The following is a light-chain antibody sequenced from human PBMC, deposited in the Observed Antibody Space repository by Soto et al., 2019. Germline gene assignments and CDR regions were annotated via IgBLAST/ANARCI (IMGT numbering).Light chain of an antibody. CDR3: QHYGSSSNT. CDR1: ESVTSSH. V-gene: IGKV3-20*01. CDR2: GAS. J-gene: IGKJ5*01. Sequence: EIVLTQSRDTLSLSPGERATLSCRASESVTSSHLAWYQQKRGQAPRLLIYGASSRATDIPDRFSGSGSGTDFTLTISRLEPEDFAVYYCQHYGSSSNTFGQGTRLEIK.